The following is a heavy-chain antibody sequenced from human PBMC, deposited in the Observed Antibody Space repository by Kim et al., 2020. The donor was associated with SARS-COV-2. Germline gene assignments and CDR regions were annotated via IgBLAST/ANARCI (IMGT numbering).Heavy chain of an antibody. Sequence: GGSLRLSCAASGFTFSSCAIHWVRQAPGKGLEWVAVISYDGSNKYYADSVKGRFTISRDNSKNTLYLQMNSLRAEDTAVYYCAKDLPVFARYYYYAMDVWGQGTTVTVSS. V-gene: IGHV3-30*04. CDR1: GFTFSSCA. CDR2: ISYDGSNK. D-gene: IGHD2-21*01. CDR3: AKDLPVFARYYYYAMDV. J-gene: IGHJ6*02.